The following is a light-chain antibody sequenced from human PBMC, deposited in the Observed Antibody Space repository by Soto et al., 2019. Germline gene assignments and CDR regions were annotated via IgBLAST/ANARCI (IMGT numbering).Light chain of an antibody. CDR1: SSDVGGYNY. CDR3: SSHSSSSTLVV. CDR2: DVN. J-gene: IGLJ2*01. V-gene: IGLV2-14*03. Sequence: ALSQPASMSGSPGQSITISCTGTSSDVGGYNYVSWYRQYPGKAPKLIIYDVNNRPSEVSNRFSGSKSGNTASLTISGLQAEDEADYYCSSHSSSSTLVVFGGGTKLTVL.